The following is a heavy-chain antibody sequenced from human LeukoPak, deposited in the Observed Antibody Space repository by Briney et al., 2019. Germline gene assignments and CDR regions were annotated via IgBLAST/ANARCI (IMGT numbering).Heavy chain of an antibody. CDR3: ARRLPYYGMDV. J-gene: IGHJ6*02. CDR2: ISSSSSTI. CDR1: GFTFSSYS. Sequence: PGGSLRLSCAASGFTFSSYSMNWVRQAPGKGLEWVSYISSSSSTIYYADSVRGRFTISTDSAKSSVYLQMNSLRAEDTAVYYCARRLPYYGMDVWGQGTTVTVSS. V-gene: IGHV3-48*04.